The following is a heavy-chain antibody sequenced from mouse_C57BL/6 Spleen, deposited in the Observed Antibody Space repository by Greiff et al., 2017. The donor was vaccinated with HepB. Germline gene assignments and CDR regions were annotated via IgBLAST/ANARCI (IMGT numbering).Heavy chain of an antibody. D-gene: IGHD3-1*01. J-gene: IGHJ3*01. CDR2: ISYDGSN. CDR1: GYSITSGYF. Sequence: EVQLMESGPGLVKPSQSLSLTCSVTGYSITSGYFWNWIRQFPGNQLEWLGYISYDGSNNYNPSLKNRISITRDTSKNQCFLKLNSVTTEDSATCYCARGGYPFAYWGQGTLVTVSA. V-gene: IGHV3-6*01. CDR3: ARGGYPFAY.